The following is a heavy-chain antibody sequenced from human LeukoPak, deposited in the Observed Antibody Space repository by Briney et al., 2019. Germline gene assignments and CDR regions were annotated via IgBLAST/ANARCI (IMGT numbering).Heavy chain of an antibody. D-gene: IGHD3-22*01. Sequence: PSETLSLTCAVYGGSFSGYYWSWIRQPPGKGLEWIGEINHSGSTNYNPSLKSRVTISVDTSKNQFSLKLSRLRSDDTAVYYCARVGYFTMINRYYFDYWGQGTLVTVSS. CDR2: INHSGST. CDR3: ARVGYFTMINRYYFDY. CDR1: GGSFSGYY. J-gene: IGHJ4*02. V-gene: IGHV4-34*01.